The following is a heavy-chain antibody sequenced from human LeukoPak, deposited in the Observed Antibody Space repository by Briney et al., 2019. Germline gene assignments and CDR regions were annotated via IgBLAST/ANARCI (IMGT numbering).Heavy chain of an antibody. D-gene: IGHD2-2*02. Sequence: GESLKISCQGSGYSFTSYWIGWVRQMPGKGLEWMGIIYPGGSDTRYSPSFQGQVTISADKSISTAYLQWSSLKASDTAMYYCARVYCSSTSCYSGYYYYYMDVWGKGTTVTVSS. CDR2: IYPGGSDT. CDR3: ARVYCSSTSCYSGYYYYYMDV. V-gene: IGHV5-51*01. J-gene: IGHJ6*03. CDR1: GYSFTSYW.